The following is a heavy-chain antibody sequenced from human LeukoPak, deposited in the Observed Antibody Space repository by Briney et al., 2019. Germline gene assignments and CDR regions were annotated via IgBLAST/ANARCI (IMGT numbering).Heavy chain of an antibody. D-gene: IGHD3-3*01. J-gene: IGHJ6*03. CDR2: MNPNSGNT. Sequence: ASVKVSCKASGYTFTSYDINWVRQATGQGLEWMGWMNPNSGNTGYAQKFQGRVTITRNTSISTAYMELSSLRSEATAVDYCARGSRAVPITIFGVDRPYYYYMDVWGKGTTVTVSS. CDR1: GYTFTSYD. CDR3: ARGSRAVPITIFGVDRPYYYYMDV. V-gene: IGHV1-8*01.